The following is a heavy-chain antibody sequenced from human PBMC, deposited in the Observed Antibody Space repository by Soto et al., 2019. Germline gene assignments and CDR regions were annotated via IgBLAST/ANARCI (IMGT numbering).Heavy chain of an antibody. CDR1: GFTFSNYA. CDR2: ISGSGGST. J-gene: IGHJ4*02. CDR3: AKGVSLQIGPYYFDY. D-gene: IGHD4-4*01. V-gene: IGHV3-23*01. Sequence: EVQLLESGGGLVQPGGSLKLSCAASGFTFSNYAMSWVRQAPGKGLEWVSGISGSGGSTYYADSVKGRFTISRDNSKNTLYLQMNSLRAEDTAVYYCAKGVSLQIGPYYFDYWGQGTLVTVSS.